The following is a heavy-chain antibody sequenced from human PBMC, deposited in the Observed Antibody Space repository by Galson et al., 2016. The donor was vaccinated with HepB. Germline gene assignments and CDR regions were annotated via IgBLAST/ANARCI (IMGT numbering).Heavy chain of an antibody. D-gene: IGHD3-3*01. CDR2: ISDDRTNT. J-gene: IGHJ4*02. Sequence: SLSLSCAASGLNFSKSAMHWVRQAPGKELAWVAVISDDRTNTYYANSVKGRFTISRDNSKNTVYLEMNSLRPEDTAVYYCARVVGYDFWSGWGYFDHWGQGTLVTVSS. CDR3: ARVVGYDFWSGWGYFDH. V-gene: IGHV3-30*04. CDR1: GLNFSKSA.